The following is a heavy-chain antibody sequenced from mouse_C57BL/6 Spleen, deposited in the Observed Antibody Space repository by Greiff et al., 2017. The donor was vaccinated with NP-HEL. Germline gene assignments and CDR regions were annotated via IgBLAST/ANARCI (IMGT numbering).Heavy chain of an antibody. V-gene: IGHV1-69*01. CDR3: ANWDGDAMDD. CDR1: GYTFTSYW. D-gene: IGHD4-1*01. CDR2: IDPSDSNT. Sequence: VQLQQPGAELVMPGASVKLSCKASGYTFTSYWMHWVKQRPGQCLEWIGEIDPSDSNTNYNQKFKGKSTLTVDKSSSTAYMQLSSLTSEDAAVYYCANWDGDAMDDWGKGTSVTVSS. J-gene: IGHJ4*01.